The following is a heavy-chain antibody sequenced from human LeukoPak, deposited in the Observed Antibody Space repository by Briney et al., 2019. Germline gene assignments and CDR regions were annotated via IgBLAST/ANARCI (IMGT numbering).Heavy chain of an antibody. CDR2: LSATGAST. CDR1: GFTFSDYA. Sequence: GGSLRLSCAACGFTFSDYAISWVRQAPGKGAEWVSTLSATGASTNYADSVKGRFTPSRDNAKRTLFLQMANLRVEDTAVYYCAKERRIAVAGTSRHGFGFWGRGTMVTVSS. J-gene: IGHJ3*01. D-gene: IGHD6-19*01. CDR3: AKERRIAVAGTSRHGFGF. V-gene: IGHV3-23*01.